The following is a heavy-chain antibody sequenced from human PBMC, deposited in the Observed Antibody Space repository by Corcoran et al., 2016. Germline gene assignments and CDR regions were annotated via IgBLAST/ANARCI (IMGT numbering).Heavy chain of an antibody. V-gene: IGHV4-34*01. J-gene: IGHJ4*02. CDR3: ARGLYSPTGDY. D-gene: IGHD2-15*01. CDR1: GGSFSGYY. Sequence: QVQLQQWGAGLLKPSETLSLSCAVYGGSFSGYYWRWIRPPPGKGLEWIGEINHSGSTNYNPSLKSRVTISVDTSKNQFSLKLSAVTAADTAVYYCARGLYSPTGDYWGQGTLVTVSS. CDR2: INHSGST.